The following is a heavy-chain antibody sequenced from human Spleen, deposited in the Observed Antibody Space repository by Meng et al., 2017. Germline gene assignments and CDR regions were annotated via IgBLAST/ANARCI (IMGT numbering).Heavy chain of an antibody. V-gene: IGHV3-7*01. CDR2: IKKDGTEK. D-gene: IGHD4-17*01. CDR1: GFSLSTYW. CDR3: ARNNYGDYYFDY. Sequence: GGSLRLSCAASGFSLSTYWMSWVRQAPGKGLEWVANIKKDGTEKNYVDSVKGRFTISRDNAKNSLYLQMNSLRVEDTAVYYCARNNYGDYYFDYWGQGTLVTVSS. J-gene: IGHJ4*02.